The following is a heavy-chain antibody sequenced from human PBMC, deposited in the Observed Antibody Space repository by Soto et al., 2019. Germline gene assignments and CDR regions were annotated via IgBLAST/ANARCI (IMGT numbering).Heavy chain of an antibody. J-gene: IGHJ4*02. V-gene: IGHV3-23*01. D-gene: IGHD6-13*01. CDR1: GFTFSNYD. CDR2: ISGSGSGP. Sequence: EVLLLESGGGLVQPGGSLRLSCAASGFTFSNYDMGWVRQAPGKGLELVSFISGSGSGPYYADSVKGLFTISRDNAENTLYLQMNSLRVEDTAVYYCAKLHSWRALDYWGQGTLVTVSS. CDR3: AKLHSWRALDY.